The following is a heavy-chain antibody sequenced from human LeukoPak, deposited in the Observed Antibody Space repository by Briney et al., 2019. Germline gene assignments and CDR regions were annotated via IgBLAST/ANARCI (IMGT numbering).Heavy chain of an antibody. J-gene: IGHJ4*02. CDR1: GYTFTNYA. CDR3: AGLAVDGSVY. Sequence: ASVKVSCKASGYTFTNYAVHWVRLAPGQGLEWMGWISAGNGKTKYSQKLQGRVTITRDTSASTAYMELSRLRSDDTAVYYCAGLAVDGSVYWGQGTLVTVSS. V-gene: IGHV1-3*01. CDR2: ISAGNGKT. D-gene: IGHD6-19*01.